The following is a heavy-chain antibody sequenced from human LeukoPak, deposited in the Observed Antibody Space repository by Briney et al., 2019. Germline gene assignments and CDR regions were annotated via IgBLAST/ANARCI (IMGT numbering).Heavy chain of an antibody. CDR1: GGSISSGGYY. J-gene: IGHJ4*02. CDR2: IYHSGST. CDR3: ATTRSGYYYYFDY. Sequence: SETLSLTCTVSGGSISSGGYYWSWIRQPPGKGLEWIGYIYHSGSTYYNPSLKSRVTISVDRSKNQFSLKLSSVTAADTAVYYCATTRSGYYYYFDYWGQGTLVTVSS. V-gene: IGHV4-30-2*01. D-gene: IGHD3-22*01.